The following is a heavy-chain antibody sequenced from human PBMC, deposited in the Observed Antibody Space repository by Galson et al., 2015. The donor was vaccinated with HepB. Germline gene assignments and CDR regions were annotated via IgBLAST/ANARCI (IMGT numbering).Heavy chain of an antibody. J-gene: IGHJ6*02. CDR1: GFTFSSYS. CDR3: ARRHCSSTSCRGGGMDV. CDR2: ISSSSSYI. D-gene: IGHD2-2*01. Sequence: SLRLSCAASGFTFSSYSMNWVRQAPEKGLEWVSSISSSSSYIYYADSVKGRFTISRDNAKNSLYLQMNSLRAEDTAVYYCARRHCSSTSCRGGGMDVWGQGTTVTVSS. V-gene: IGHV3-21*01.